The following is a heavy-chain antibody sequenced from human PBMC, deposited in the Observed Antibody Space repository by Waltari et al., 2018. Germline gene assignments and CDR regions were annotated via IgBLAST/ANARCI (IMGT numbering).Heavy chain of an antibody. D-gene: IGHD5-12*01. CDR2: IRNEADDETT. CDR1: GFTFRDYA. Sequence: EVQLAESGGGLVEPGRSLRLSCTTSGFTFRDYAMSWLRQAPGKGLEWVGFIRNEADDETTEYVTSVKGRFTISRDNSKRTTYLQMNSLKTEDTAEYYCTRDPWLCDYWGQGTLVTVSS. J-gene: IGHJ4*02. CDR3: TRDPWLCDY. V-gene: IGHV3-49*03.